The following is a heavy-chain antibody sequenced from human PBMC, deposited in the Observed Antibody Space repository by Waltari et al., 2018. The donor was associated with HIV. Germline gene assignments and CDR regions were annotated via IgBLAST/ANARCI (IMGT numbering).Heavy chain of an antibody. Sequence: QLQLQESGPGLVKPSETLSLTCTVSGGPISSSSYYWGWIRQPPGKGLEWIGSIYYSGSTYYNPSLKSRVTISVDTSKNQFSLKLSSVTAADTAVYYCARQEGGYSSGWYGGLYFDYWGQGTLVTVSS. CDR3: ARQEGGYSSGWYGGLYFDY. D-gene: IGHD6-19*01. J-gene: IGHJ4*02. CDR2: IYYSGST. CDR1: GGPISSSSYY. V-gene: IGHV4-39*01.